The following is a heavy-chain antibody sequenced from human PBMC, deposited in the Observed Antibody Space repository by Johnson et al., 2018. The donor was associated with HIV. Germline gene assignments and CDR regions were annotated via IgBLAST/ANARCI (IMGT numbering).Heavy chain of an antibody. CDR2: ISYDGSNK. J-gene: IGHJ3*02. CDR1: GFTFSSYA. D-gene: IGHD1-14*01. Sequence: VQLMESGGGVVLPGGSLRLSCAASGFTFSSYAMHGVRQAPGKGLAWVAVISYDGSNKYYADSVKGRFTISMDNAKNSLYLQMNSLIDEDTAVYYCWREGLTGTTENAFDIWCQGTMVTDSS. V-gene: IGHV3-30-3*01. CDR3: WREGLTGTTENAFDI.